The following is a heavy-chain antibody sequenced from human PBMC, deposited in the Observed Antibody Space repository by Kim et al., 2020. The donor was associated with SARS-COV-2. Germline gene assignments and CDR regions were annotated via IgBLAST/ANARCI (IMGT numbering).Heavy chain of an antibody. Sequence: ASVKVSCKASGYTFTSYAMHWVRQAPGQRLEWMGWINAGNGNTKYSQKFQGRVTITRDTSASTAYMELSSLRSEDTAVYYCARDLLAYCGGDCYSGNFDYWGQGTLVTVSS. CDR3: ARDLLAYCGGDCYSGNFDY. CDR1: GYTFTSYA. V-gene: IGHV1-3*01. CDR2: INAGNGNT. J-gene: IGHJ4*02. D-gene: IGHD2-21*02.